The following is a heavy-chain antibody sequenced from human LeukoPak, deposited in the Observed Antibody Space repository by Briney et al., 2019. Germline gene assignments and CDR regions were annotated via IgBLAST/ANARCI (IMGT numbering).Heavy chain of an antibody. Sequence: SVKVSCKASGGTFSSYAISWVRQAPGQGLEWMGGIIPIFGTANYAQKFQGRFTITADESTSTAYMELSSLRSEDTAVYYCARSLAYCGGDCYSRLDYWGQGTLVTVSS. J-gene: IGHJ4*02. CDR1: GGTFSSYA. CDR2: IIPIFGTA. CDR3: ARSLAYCGGDCYSRLDY. V-gene: IGHV1-69*01. D-gene: IGHD2-21*02.